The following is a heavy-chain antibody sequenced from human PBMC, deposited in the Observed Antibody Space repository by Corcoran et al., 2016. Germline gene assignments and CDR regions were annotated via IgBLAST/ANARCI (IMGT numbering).Heavy chain of an antibody. V-gene: IGHV4-39*07. CDR3: AGGVRGISAVDP. Sequence: QLQLQESGPGLVKPSETLSLTCTVSGGSISSSSYYWGWIRQPPGKGLEWIGSIYYSGSTYYNPSLKSRVTISVDTSKNQFSLKLSSVTAADTAVYYCAGGVRGISAVDPWGQGTLVTVSS. J-gene: IGHJ5*02. CDR2: IYYSGST. CDR1: GGSISSSSYY. D-gene: IGHD3-10*01.